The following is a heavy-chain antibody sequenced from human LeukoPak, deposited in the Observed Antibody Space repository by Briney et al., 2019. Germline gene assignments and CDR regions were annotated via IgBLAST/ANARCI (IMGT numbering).Heavy chain of an antibody. Sequence: ASVKVSCKASGYTFTGYYMHWVRQAPGQGREWMGWINPNSGGTNYAQKFQGRVTMTRDTSISTAYMELSRLRSDDTAVYYCARESESGSYSCLLDYWGQGTLVTVSS. D-gene: IGHD1-26*01. J-gene: IGHJ4*02. CDR3: ARESESGSYSCLLDY. V-gene: IGHV1-2*02. CDR1: GYTFTGYY. CDR2: INPNSGGT.